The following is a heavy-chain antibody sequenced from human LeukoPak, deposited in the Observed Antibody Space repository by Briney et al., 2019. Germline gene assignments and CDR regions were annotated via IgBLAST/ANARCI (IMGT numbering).Heavy chain of an antibody. D-gene: IGHD6-19*01. CDR1: GFNFRDHW. J-gene: IGHJ4*02. CDR2: IKTDGSET. V-gene: IGHV3-7*03. CDR3: VKNNGWFHLAQ. Sequence: GGSLRLSCAASGFNFRDHWMDWVRQAPGKGLEWVGHIKTDGSETYYLDSLRGRFSISRDNTSNALYLQMNSLRVEDMAVYYCVKNNGWFHLAQWGQGTLVTVSS.